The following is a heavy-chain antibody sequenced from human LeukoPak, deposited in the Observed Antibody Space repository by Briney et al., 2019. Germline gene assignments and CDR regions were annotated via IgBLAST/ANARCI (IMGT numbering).Heavy chain of an antibody. Sequence: SETLSLTCAVSGYSISSGYYWGWIRQPPGKGLERIGSIYHSGSTYYNPSLKSRVTISVDTSKNQFSLKLSSVTAADTAVYYCARARIAAAAEYFDYWGQGTLVTVSS. CDR2: IYHSGST. D-gene: IGHD6-13*01. V-gene: IGHV4-38-2*01. CDR1: GYSISSGYY. CDR3: ARARIAAAAEYFDY. J-gene: IGHJ4*02.